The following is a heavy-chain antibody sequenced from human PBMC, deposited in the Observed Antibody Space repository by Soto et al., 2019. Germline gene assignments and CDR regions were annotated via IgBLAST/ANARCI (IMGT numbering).Heavy chain of an antibody. Sequence: QVQLVESGGGVVQPGRSLRLSCAASGFTFSSYGMHWVRQAPGKGLEWVAVISYDGSNKYYADSVKGRFTISRDNSKNTLYLQMNILRAEDTAVYYCAKVAYSMWYFDYWGQGTLVTVSS. CDR1: GFTFSSYG. J-gene: IGHJ4*02. D-gene: IGHD2-21*01. V-gene: IGHV3-30*18. CDR3: AKVAYSMWYFDY. CDR2: ISYDGSNK.